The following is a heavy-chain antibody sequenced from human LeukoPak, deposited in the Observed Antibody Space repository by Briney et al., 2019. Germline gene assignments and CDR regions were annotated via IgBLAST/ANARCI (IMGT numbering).Heavy chain of an antibody. V-gene: IGHV3-7*03. CDR3: AKDIHDFWSGYWGAFDI. CDR2: IKPDESEK. CDR1: GFTFSSYW. Sequence: GGSLRLSCAASGFTFSSYWMTWVRQAPGKGLEWVANIKPDESEKYYVDSVKGRFTVSRDNAKNSLYLQMNSLRAEDTALYYCAKDIHDFWSGYWGAFDIWGQGTMVTVSS. J-gene: IGHJ3*02. D-gene: IGHD3-3*01.